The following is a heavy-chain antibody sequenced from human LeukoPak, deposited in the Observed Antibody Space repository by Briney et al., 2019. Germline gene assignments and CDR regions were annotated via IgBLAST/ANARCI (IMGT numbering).Heavy chain of an antibody. CDR3: ARASYCGGDCYGGYYYYMDV. D-gene: IGHD2-21*01. CDR1: GGTFSSYA. Sequence: EASVKVSCKASGGTFSSYAISWVRQAPGQGLEWMGGIIPIFGTANYAQKFQGRVTITADESTSTAYMELSSLRSEDTAVYYCARASYCGGDCYGGYYYYMDVWGKGTTVTVSS. V-gene: IGHV1-69*13. J-gene: IGHJ6*03. CDR2: IIPIFGTA.